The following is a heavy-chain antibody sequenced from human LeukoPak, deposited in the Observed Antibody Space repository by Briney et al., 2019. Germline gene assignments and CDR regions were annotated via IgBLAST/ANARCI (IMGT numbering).Heavy chain of an antibody. V-gene: IGHV3-48*03. CDR3: AKDIVATITIGPKDLAFDI. J-gene: IGHJ3*02. CDR2: ISRSGSTI. CDR1: GFTFSSYE. Sequence: GGSLRLSCAASGFTFSSYEMNWVRQAPGKGLEGVSYISRSGSTIYYADSVKGRFTISRDNAKNSLYLQMNSLRAEDTAVYYCAKDIVATITIGPKDLAFDIWGQGTMVTVSS. D-gene: IGHD5-12*01.